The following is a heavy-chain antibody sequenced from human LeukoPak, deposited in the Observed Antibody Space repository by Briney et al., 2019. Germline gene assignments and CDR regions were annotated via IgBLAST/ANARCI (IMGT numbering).Heavy chain of an antibody. D-gene: IGHD1-26*01. J-gene: IGHJ6*02. CDR1: GFTFSDYY. Sequence: KPGGSLRLSCAASGFTFSDYYMSWIRQAPGKGLEWVSYISSSGSTIYYADSVKGRFTISRDNAKNSLYLQMNSLRAEDTAVYYCARDRTLVGATENDYYYGMDVWGQGTTVTVS. V-gene: IGHV3-11*01. CDR3: ARDRTLVGATENDYYYGMDV. CDR2: ISSSGSTI.